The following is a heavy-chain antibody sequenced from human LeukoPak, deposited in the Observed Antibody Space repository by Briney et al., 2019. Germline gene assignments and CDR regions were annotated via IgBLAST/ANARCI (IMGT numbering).Heavy chain of an antibody. Sequence: GRSLRLSCAASGFTFSSYAMHWVRQAPGKGLEWVAVISYDGSNKYYADSVKGRFTISRDNSKNTLYLQMNSLRAEDTAVYYCAKEAADNYFDYWGQGTLVTVSS. CDR3: AKEAADNYFDY. CDR1: GFTFSSYA. D-gene: IGHD6-13*01. V-gene: IGHV3-30-3*01. J-gene: IGHJ4*02. CDR2: ISYDGSNK.